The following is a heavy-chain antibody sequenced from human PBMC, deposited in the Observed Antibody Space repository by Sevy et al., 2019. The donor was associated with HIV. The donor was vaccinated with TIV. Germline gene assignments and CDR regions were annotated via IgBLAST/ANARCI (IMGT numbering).Heavy chain of an antibody. D-gene: IGHD5-18*01. CDR3: ARDHTAMGQVHYYMDV. V-gene: IGHV3-21*01. Sequence: GGSLRLSCAASGFPFSSYIMNWVRQAPGKGLEWVSSISSVGSRIFYADSVKGRFTISRDNAKNSLFLQMNSLRAEDTAVYYCARDHTAMGQVHYYMDVWGKGTTVTVSS. CDR1: GFPFSSYI. CDR2: ISSVGSRI. J-gene: IGHJ6*03.